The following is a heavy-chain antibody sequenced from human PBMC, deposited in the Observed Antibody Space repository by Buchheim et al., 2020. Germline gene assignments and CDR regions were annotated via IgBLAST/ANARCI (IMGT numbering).Heavy chain of an antibody. V-gene: IGHV1-8*01. D-gene: IGHD3-3*01. CDR3: ARRGRFLEWLLYIGGWFDP. Sequence: QVQLVQSGAEVKKPGASVKVSCKASGYTFTSYDINWVRQATGQGLEWKGWMNPDSGNTGYAQKFQGRVTMTRNTSISTAYMELSSLRSEDTAVYYCARRGRFLEWLLYIGGWFDPWGQGTL. CDR1: GYTFTSYD. J-gene: IGHJ5*02. CDR2: MNPDSGNT.